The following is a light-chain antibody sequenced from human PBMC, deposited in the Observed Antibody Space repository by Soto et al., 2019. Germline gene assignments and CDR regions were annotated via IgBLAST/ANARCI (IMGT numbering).Light chain of an antibody. Sequence: PGGRATLPCRASQSVSNNYLAWYQQKPGQTPKVLIYRASTRATGIPDRFSGSGSGTDFTLTISRLEAEDFAVYYCQQYGSSPLTFGGGTKVDIK. CDR1: QSVSNNY. CDR3: QQYGSSPLT. CDR2: RAS. V-gene: IGKV3-20*01. J-gene: IGKJ4*01.